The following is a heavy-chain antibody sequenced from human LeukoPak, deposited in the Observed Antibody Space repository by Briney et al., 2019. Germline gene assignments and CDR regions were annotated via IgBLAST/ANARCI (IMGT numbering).Heavy chain of an antibody. CDR3: ASSSVGHDAFDI. CDR2: INPSGGST. Sequence: ASVKVSCKASGYTFTSYYRHWVRQAPGQGLERMGIINPSGGSTSYEQKFQGRVTITRDMSTSTVYLELSSLRSEDTAVYYCASSSVGHDAFDIWGKGTMVTVSS. V-gene: IGHV1-46*01. CDR1: GYTFTSYY. J-gene: IGHJ3*02. D-gene: IGHD3-10*01.